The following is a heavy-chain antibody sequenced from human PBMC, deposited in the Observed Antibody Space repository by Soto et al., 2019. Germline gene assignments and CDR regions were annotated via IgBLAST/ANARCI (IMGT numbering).Heavy chain of an antibody. CDR3: ARGVAAAGTPEGFDP. CDR1: GGSISSYY. V-gene: IGHV4-59*01. J-gene: IGHJ5*02. Sequence: SETLSLTYTVSGGSISSYYWSWIRQPPGKGLEWIGYIYYSGSTNYNPSLKSRVTISVDTSKNQFSLKLSSVTAADTAVYYCARGVAAAGTPEGFDPWGQGTLVTVSS. CDR2: IYYSGST. D-gene: IGHD6-13*01.